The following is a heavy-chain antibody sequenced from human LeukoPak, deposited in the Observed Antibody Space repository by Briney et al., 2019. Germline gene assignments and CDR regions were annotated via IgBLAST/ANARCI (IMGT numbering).Heavy chain of an antibody. CDR1: GGSISSHY. Sequence: SETLSLTCAVSGGSISSHYWSWIRQPPGTGLEWIGFIYYSGTTKYNPSLKSRVTISADTSKNQFSLKLSSVTAADTAVYYCARQADDSSSSLVYFDYWGQGTLVTVSS. CDR2: IYYSGTT. V-gene: IGHV4-59*08. CDR3: ARQADDSSSSLVYFDY. J-gene: IGHJ4*02. D-gene: IGHD6-6*01.